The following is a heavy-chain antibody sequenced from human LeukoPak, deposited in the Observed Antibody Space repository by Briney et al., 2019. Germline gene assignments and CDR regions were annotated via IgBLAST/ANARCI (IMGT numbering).Heavy chain of an antibody. J-gene: IGHJ6*02. V-gene: IGHV4-34*01. CDR1: GGSFGGYY. CDR3: ARGSGGVITIYNYYDLAV. Sequence: SETLSLTCAVYGGSFGGYYWTWIRQPPGKGLECIGEIHQSGNTNYTPSLKSRVTISLDASKNQFSLRLTSVTAADTAVYYCARGSGGVITIYNYYDLAVWGQGTTVIVSS. D-gene: IGHD3-16*02. CDR2: IHQSGNT.